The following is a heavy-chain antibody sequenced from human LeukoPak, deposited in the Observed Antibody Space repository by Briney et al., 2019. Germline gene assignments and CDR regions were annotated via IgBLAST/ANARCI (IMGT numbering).Heavy chain of an antibody. D-gene: IGHD6-19*01. Sequence: SQTLSLTCAISGDSVSSNSAAWNWIRQSPSRGLEWLGRTYYRSKWYNDYAVSVKSRITISPDTSKNQFSLQLNSVTPEDTAVYFCARGLAVAGTPHFDYWGQGTLVSVSS. V-gene: IGHV6-1*01. J-gene: IGHJ4*02. CDR2: TYYRSKWYN. CDR3: ARGLAVAGTPHFDY. CDR1: GDSVSSNSAA.